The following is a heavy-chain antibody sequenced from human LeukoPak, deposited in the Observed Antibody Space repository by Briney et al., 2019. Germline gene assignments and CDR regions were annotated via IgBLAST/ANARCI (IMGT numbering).Heavy chain of an antibody. CDR2: ISSSSNVI. CDR1: GVTFSSSD. J-gene: IGHJ4*02. Sequence: GGSLRLSCVASGVTFSSSDMNWVRQAPGKGLEWVSYISSSSNVIYYTDSVKGRFTISRDNAKNSLYLQMNSLRAEDTAVYYCARDSYSSSRNDYWGQGTLVTVSS. CDR3: ARDSYSSSRNDY. V-gene: IGHV3-48*01. D-gene: IGHD6-13*01.